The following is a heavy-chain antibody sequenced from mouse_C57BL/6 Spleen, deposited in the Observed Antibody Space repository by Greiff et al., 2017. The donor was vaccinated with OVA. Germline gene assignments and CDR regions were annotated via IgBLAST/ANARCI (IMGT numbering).Heavy chain of an antibody. CDR2: IDPETGGT. Sequence: VQLQQSGAELVRPGASVTLSCKASGYTFTDYEMHWVKQTPVHGLEWIGAIDPETGGTAYNQKFKGKAILTADKSSSTAYMELRSLTSEDSAVYYCTSLYYGSKFAYWGQGTLVTVSA. CDR1: GYTFTDYE. J-gene: IGHJ3*01. V-gene: IGHV1-15*01. D-gene: IGHD1-1*01. CDR3: TSLYYGSKFAY.